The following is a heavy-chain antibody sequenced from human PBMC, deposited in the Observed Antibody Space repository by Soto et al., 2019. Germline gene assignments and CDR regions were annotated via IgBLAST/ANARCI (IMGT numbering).Heavy chain of an antibody. Sequence: EVQLLESGGGLVQPGGSLRLSCAASGFRFSSKAMSWVRQAPGKGLEWVSIISGSGSSTYYTDSLKGRFTISRDISKNMVYLEMNYLRADDTAVYYCATESGFQFVNFGASGFDYWCQGSLVSVSS. V-gene: IGHV3-23*01. CDR3: ATESGFQFVNFGASGFDY. CDR1: GFRFSSKA. D-gene: IGHD6-6*01. CDR2: ISGSGSST. J-gene: IGHJ4*02.